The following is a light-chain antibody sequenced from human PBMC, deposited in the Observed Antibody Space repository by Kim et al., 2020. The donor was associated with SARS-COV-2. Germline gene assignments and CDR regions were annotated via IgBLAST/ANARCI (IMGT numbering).Light chain of an antibody. V-gene: IGKV1-5*01. CDR3: QQYNGYPWT. J-gene: IGKJ1*01. CDR1: QSISSW. Sequence: GDRVTITCRASQSISSWLAWYQQKPGKAPKLLIYDASSLESGVPSRFSGSGSGTEFTLTISSLQPDDFATYYCQQYNGYPWTFGQGTKV. CDR2: DAS.